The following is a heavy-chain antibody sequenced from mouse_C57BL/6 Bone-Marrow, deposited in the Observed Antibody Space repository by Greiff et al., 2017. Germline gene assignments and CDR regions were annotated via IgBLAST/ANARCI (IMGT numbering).Heavy chain of an antibody. CDR3: ARSRYDYDGAWFAY. CDR2: IDPSDSYT. Sequence: QVQLQQPGAELVMPGASVKLSCKASGYTFPSYWMHWVKQRPGQGLEWIGEIDPSDSYTNYNQKFKGKSTLTVDKSSSTAYMQLSSLTSEDSAVYYCARSRYDYDGAWFAYWGQGTLVTVSA. V-gene: IGHV1-69*01. D-gene: IGHD2-4*01. J-gene: IGHJ3*01. CDR1: GYTFPSYW.